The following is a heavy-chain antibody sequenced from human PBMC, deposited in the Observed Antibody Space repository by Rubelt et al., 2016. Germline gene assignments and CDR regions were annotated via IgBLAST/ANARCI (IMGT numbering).Heavy chain of an antibody. CDR1: GYY. D-gene: IGHD1-26*01. V-gene: IGHV1-2*02. Sequence: GYYMHWVRQAPGQGLEWMGWINPNSGGTNYAQKFQGRVTMTRDTSISTAYMELSRLRSDDTAVYYCARGAEGGGATNYWGQGTLVTVSS. CDR2: INPNSGGT. J-gene: IGHJ4*02. CDR3: ARGAEGGGATNY.